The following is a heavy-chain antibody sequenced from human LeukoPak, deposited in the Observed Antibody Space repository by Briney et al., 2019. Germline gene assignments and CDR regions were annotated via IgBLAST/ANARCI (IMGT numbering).Heavy chain of an antibody. CDR1: VFTFSIYA. CDR2: ISGSDGST. J-gene: IGHJ4*02. D-gene: IGHD1-26*01. Sequence: PGGSLRLSCAASVFTFSIYAMSWVRQAPGKGLEWVSAISGSDGSTYYADSVKGRLTISRDNSKNTLYLQMNSLRAEDTAVYYCAKGGKWEPLYDCWGQGTLVTVSS. V-gene: IGHV3-23*01. CDR3: AKGGKWEPLYDC.